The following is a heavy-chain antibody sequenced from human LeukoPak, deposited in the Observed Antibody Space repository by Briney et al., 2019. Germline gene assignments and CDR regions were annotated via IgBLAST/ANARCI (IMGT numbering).Heavy chain of an antibody. D-gene: IGHD2-8*02. J-gene: IGHJ4*02. Sequence: PSETLSLTCAVYGGSFSGYYWSWIRQPPGKGLEWIGQINHSGSTNYNPSLKSRVTISVDTSKNKFSLELSSVTAADAAVYYCARSSLNVYLRTAHGNYFDFGGQGTLVAVSS. V-gene: IGHV4-34*01. CDR2: INHSGST. CDR3: ARSSLNVYLRTAHGNYFDF. CDR1: GGSFSGYY.